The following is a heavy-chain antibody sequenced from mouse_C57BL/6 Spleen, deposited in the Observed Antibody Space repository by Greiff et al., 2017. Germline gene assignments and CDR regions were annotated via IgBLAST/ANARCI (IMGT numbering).Heavy chain of an antibody. CDR2: ISDGGSYT. J-gene: IGHJ3*01. Sequence: EVQLVESGGGLVKPGGSLKLSCAASGFTFSSYAMSWVRQTPEKRLEWVATISDGGSYTYYPDNVKGRFTISRDNAKNNLYLQMSHLKSEDTAMYYCAREELTVSFAYWGQGTLVTVSA. CDR1: GFTFSSYA. V-gene: IGHV5-4*01. D-gene: IGHD4-1*01. CDR3: AREELTVSFAY.